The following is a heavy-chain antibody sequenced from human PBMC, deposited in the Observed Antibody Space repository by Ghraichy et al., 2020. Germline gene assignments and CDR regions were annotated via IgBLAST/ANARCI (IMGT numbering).Heavy chain of an antibody. V-gene: IGHV4-30-2*01. CDR2: IYHSGSV. CDR1: GGSISSDGYS. D-gene: IGHD3-22*01. Sequence: SQTLSRTCTVSGGSISSDGYSWSWIRQPPGKGLEWIGFIYHSGSVSYTPSLKSRVTISLDRSKNQFSLKLTSVTAADTAVYFCARVTFYYDTSGEAFDIWGQGTIVTVSS. J-gene: IGHJ3*02. CDR3: ARVTFYYDTSGEAFDI.